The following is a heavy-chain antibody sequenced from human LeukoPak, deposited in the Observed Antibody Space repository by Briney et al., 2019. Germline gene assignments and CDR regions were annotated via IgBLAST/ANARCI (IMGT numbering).Heavy chain of an antibody. CDR1: GFSFSSGGVG. CDR2: IYENDEK. J-gene: IGHJ3*02. D-gene: IGHD2-15*01. CDR3: AHRHRGVASDI. Sequence: SGPTLVNPTQTLTLTCTFSGFSFSSGGVGVGWIRQPPGGALEWLGVIYENDEKLYSSSLHNRPSITKDTSKNQVVLTMANMDPVDTATYYCAHRHRGVASDIWGHGTLVTVSS. V-gene: IGHV2-5*01.